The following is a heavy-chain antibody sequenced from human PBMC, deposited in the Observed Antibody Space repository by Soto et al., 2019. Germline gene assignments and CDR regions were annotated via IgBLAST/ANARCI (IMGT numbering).Heavy chain of an antibody. Sequence: VGSLRLSCAASGFTFNSYAMNWVRQAPGKGLAWVSAIGTDGNTYYANSVKGRFTISRDNSRTTLYLQMNSLRVEDTALYYCVRKYPGTRPFDYWGQGTLVTVSS. V-gene: IGHV3-23*01. J-gene: IGHJ4*01. CDR1: GFTFNSYA. D-gene: IGHD2-2*01. CDR3: VRKYPGTRPFDY. CDR2: IGTDGNT.